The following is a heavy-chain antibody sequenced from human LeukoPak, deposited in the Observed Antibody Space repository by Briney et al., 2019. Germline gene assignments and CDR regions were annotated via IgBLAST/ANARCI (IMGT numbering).Heavy chain of an antibody. CDR2: VSYDGSNK. J-gene: IGHJ5*02. CDR1: GFTLSSYA. CDR3: ARDKLGSSGYSPSTWFDP. Sequence: PRRSLRLSCAASGFTLSSYAMHWVRQAPGKGLEWVAVVSYDGSNKYYAGSVKGRFTISRDNSKNTLYLQMNSLRAEDAAVYYCARDKLGSSGYSPSTWFDPWGQGTLVTVSS. D-gene: IGHD6-19*01. V-gene: IGHV3-30-3*01.